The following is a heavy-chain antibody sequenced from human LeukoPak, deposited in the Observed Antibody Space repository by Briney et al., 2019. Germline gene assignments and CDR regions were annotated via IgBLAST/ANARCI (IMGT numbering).Heavy chain of an antibody. V-gene: IGHV3-30-3*01. CDR2: ISYDGSNK. J-gene: IGHJ6*02. Sequence: GRSPRLSCAASGFTFSSYAMHWVRQAPGKGLEWVAVISYDGSNKYYADSVKGRFTISRDNSKNTLYLQMNSLRAEDTAVYCCARDPEAVAGTRGAYYYYGMDVWGQGTTVTVSS. D-gene: IGHD6-19*01. CDR3: ARDPEAVAGTRGAYYYYGMDV. CDR1: GFTFSSYA.